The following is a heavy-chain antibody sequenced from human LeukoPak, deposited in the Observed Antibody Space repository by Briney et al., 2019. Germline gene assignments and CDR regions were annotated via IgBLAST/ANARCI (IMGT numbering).Heavy chain of an antibody. CDR1: GGSISSYN. V-gene: IGHV4-4*07. D-gene: IGHD5-24*01. CDR2: IYTSGST. J-gene: IGHJ4*02. Sequence: PSETLSLTCTVSGGSISSYNWSWMRQPAGKGLEWIVRIYTSGSTNYNPSLKSRVTMSVDTSKNQFSLKLSSVTAAATAVYYCARGPTRRDGLIVNYWGQGTLVTVSS. CDR3: ARGPTRRDGLIVNY.